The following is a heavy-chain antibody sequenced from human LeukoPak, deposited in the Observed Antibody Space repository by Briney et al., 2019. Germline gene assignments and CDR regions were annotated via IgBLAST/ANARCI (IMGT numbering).Heavy chain of an antibody. J-gene: IGHJ4*02. CDR3: ATGWQWLAK. CDR1: GGSFRANY. V-gene: IGHV4-34*01. CDR2: INHSGST. Sequence: SETLSLTCAVYGGSFRANYWSWIRQPPGKGLEWIGEINHSGSTTYNLSLESRVTMSVDTAKNQISLKLSSVTAADTAVYYCATGWQWLAKWGQGTLVIVSS. D-gene: IGHD6-19*01.